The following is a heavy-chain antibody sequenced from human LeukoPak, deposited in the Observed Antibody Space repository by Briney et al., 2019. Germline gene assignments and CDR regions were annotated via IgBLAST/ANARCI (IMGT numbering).Heavy chain of an antibody. CDR1: GYSISSGYY. CDR2: IYHSGST. J-gene: IGHJ4*02. Sequence: SETLSLTCTVSGYSISSGYYWGWIRQPPGKGLEWIGSIYHSGSTYYNPSLKSRVTISVDTSKNQFSLKLSSVTAADTAAYYCARRPYYYDSSGYRDYWGQGTLVTVSS. V-gene: IGHV4-38-2*02. CDR3: ARRPYYYDSSGYRDY. D-gene: IGHD3-22*01.